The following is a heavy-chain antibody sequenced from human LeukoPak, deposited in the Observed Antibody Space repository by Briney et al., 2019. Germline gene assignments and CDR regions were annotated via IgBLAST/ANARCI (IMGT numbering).Heavy chain of an antibody. D-gene: IGHD6-13*01. CDR2: INAGNGNT. V-gene: IGHV1-3*01. CDR3: ARVAFGSSYWYFDL. CDR1: GGTFSSYA. Sequence: ASVKVSCKASGGTFSSYAISWVRQAPGQRLEWMGWINAGNGNTKYSQKFQGRVTITRDTSASTAYMELSSLRSEDTAVYYCARVAFGSSYWYFDLWGRGTLVTVSS. J-gene: IGHJ2*01.